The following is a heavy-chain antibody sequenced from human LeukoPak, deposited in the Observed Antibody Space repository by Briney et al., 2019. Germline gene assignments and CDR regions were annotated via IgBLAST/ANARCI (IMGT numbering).Heavy chain of an antibody. D-gene: IGHD5-24*01. CDR1: GYSISSGYY. J-gene: IGHJ3*02. CDR3: ARVGRDGYNGRFGAFDI. Sequence: SETLSLTCTVSGYSISSGYYWGWIRQPPGKGLEWIGSIYHSGSTYYNPSLKSRVTISVDTSKNQFSLKLSSVTAADTAVYYCARVGRDGYNGRFGAFDIWGQGTMVTVSS. CDR2: IYHSGST. V-gene: IGHV4-38-2*02.